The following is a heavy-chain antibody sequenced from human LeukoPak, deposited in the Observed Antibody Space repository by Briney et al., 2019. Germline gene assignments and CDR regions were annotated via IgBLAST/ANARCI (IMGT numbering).Heavy chain of an antibody. V-gene: IGHV1-8*01. CDR1: GYTFTSYD. Sequence: PGPSVKVSCKASGYTFTSYDINWVRQATGQGLEWMGWMNPNSGNTGYAQKFQGRATMTRNTSISTAYMELSSLRSEDTAVYYCARQHYYYYMDVWGKGTTVTVSS. J-gene: IGHJ6*03. CDR3: ARQHYYYYMDV. CDR2: MNPNSGNT.